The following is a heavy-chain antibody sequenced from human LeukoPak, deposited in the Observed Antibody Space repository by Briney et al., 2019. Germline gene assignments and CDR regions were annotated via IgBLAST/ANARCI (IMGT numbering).Heavy chain of an antibody. CDR2: IIPIFGTA. CDR3: ARVQSTEQWLVWKWDY. J-gene: IGHJ4*02. Sequence: GASVKVSCKASGGTFSSYAISWVRQAPGQGLEWMGGIIPIFGTANYAQKFQGRVTITADKSTSTAYMELSSLRSDDTAVYYCARVQSTEQWLVWKWDYWGQGTLVTVSS. CDR1: GGTFSSYA. V-gene: IGHV1-69*06. D-gene: IGHD6-19*01.